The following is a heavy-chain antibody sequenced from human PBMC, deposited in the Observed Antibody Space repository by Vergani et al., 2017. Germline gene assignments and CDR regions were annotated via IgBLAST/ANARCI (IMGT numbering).Heavy chain of an antibody. J-gene: IGHJ4*02. V-gene: IGHV3-23*04. CDR1: GFTFSSYA. CDR2: ISGSGGST. Sequence: VQLVESGGGVVQPGRSLRLSCAASGFTFSSYAMSWVRQAPGKGLEWVSAISGSGGSTYYADSVKGRFTISRDNSKNTLYLQMNSLRAEDTAVYYCAKSVGYSSGWDYWGQGTLVTVSS. CDR3: AKSVGYSSGWDY. D-gene: IGHD6-19*01.